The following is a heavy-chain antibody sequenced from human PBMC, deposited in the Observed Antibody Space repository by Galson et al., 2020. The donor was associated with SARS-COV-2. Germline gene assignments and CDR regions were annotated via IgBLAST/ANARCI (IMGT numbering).Heavy chain of an antibody. CDR2: TYYRSKWYN. Sequence: SETLFLTCPISGDTVSNNGGAWNWIRQSPSRGLEWLGRTYYRSKWYNDYAVSVKGRITINPDTSKNQFYMQLNSVTPDDAAVYYCARDGYGDFYFDHWGHGTLVTVSS. CDR1: GDTVSNNGGA. J-gene: IGHJ4*01. D-gene: IGHD4-17*01. CDR3: ARDGYGDFYFDH. V-gene: IGHV6-1*01.